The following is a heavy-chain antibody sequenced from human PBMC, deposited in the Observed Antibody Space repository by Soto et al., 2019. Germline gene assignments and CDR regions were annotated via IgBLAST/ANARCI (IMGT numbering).Heavy chain of an antibody. CDR1: GFTFSSYW. Sequence: GGSLRLSCAASGFTFSSYWMHWVRQAPGKGLVWVSRINSDGSSTSYADSVKGRFTISRDNAKNTLYLQMNSLRAEDTAVYYCARAFYSSSWWGVVDTSYYYYGMDVWGQGTTVTVSS. CDR2: INSDGSST. CDR3: ARAFYSSSWWGVVDTSYYYYGMDV. V-gene: IGHV3-74*01. J-gene: IGHJ6*02. D-gene: IGHD6-13*01.